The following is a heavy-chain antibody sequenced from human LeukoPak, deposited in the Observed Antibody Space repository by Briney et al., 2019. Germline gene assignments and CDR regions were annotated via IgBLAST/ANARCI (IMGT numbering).Heavy chain of an antibody. CDR2: IYSGGST. V-gene: IGHV3-66*01. CDR1: GFTVSSNY. CDR3: ARLPGIAVADSYYYGMDI. J-gene: IGHJ6*02. D-gene: IGHD6-19*01. Sequence: GGSLRLSCAASGFTVSSNYMSWVRQAPGKGLEWVSVIYSGGSTYYADSVKGRFTISRDNSKNTLYLQMNSPRAEDTAVYYCARLPGIAVADSYYYGMDIWGQGTTVTVSS.